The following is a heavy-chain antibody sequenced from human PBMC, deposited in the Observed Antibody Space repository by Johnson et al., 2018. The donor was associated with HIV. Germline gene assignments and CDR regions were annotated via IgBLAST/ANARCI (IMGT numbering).Heavy chain of an antibody. CDR2: LFSVGDI. CDR1: GIIVSSHY. V-gene: IGHV3-66*01. D-gene: IGHD5-24*01. J-gene: IGHJ3*02. CDR3: ARSPVWLRGFDI. Sequence: VQLVESGGGLVQPGGSLTLSCAASGIIVSSHYMSWVRQAPGKGLEWVSVLFSVGDIDYADSVKGRFTISSDTSKNKLFLQMNNRRAEYTAVYYCARSPVWLRGFDIWGQGTMVTVSS.